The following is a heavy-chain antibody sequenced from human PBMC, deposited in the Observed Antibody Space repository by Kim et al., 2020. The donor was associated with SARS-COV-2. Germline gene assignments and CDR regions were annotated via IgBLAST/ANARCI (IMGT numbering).Heavy chain of an antibody. CDR1: GYTFTSYA. D-gene: IGHD3-10*01. CDR2: INTNTGNP. CDR3: ARNNVLLWFEELFHFDY. Sequence: ASVKVSCKASGYTFTSYAMNWVRQAPGQGLEWMGWINTNTGNPTYAQGFTGRFVFSLDTSVSTAYLQISSLKAEDTAVYYCARNNVLLWFEELFHFDYWGQGTLVTVSS. J-gene: IGHJ4*02. V-gene: IGHV7-4-1*02.